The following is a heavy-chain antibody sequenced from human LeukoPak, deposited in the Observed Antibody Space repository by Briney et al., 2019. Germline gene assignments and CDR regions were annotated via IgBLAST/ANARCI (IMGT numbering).Heavy chain of an antibody. Sequence: GGSLRLSCAASGFTFSSYAMHWVREAPGKGLEWVAVISYDGSHKYYADSVKGRFTISRDNSKNTLYLQMNSLRAEDTAVYYCARYAITMVRGGGPFDYWGQGTLVTVSS. J-gene: IGHJ4*02. D-gene: IGHD3-10*01. V-gene: IGHV3-30*04. CDR1: GFTFSSYA. CDR3: ARYAITMVRGGGPFDY. CDR2: ISYDGSHK.